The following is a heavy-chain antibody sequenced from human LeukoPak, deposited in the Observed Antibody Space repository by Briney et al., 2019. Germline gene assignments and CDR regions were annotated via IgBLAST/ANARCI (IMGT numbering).Heavy chain of an antibody. D-gene: IGHD3-10*01. J-gene: IGHJ4*02. CDR3: ARALLWFGDLHDY. CDR1: GYTFTTYY. CDR2: INPGGGST. Sequence: ASVKVSCKASGYTFTTYYMHWVRQAPGEGLEWMGIINPGGGSTTYAHKFQGRVSMTRDTSMSTVYMELSGLRSEDTAVYYCARALLWFGDLHDYWGQGPLVTVSA. V-gene: IGHV1-46*01.